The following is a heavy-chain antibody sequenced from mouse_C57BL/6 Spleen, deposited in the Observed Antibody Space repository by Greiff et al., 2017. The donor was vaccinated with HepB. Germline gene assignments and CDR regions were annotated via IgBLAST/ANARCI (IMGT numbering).Heavy chain of an antibody. CDR3: ARGNYGSLYAMDY. D-gene: IGHD1-1*01. CDR2: ISSGSSTI. V-gene: IGHV5-17*01. Sequence: EVQLQESGGGLVKPGGSLKLSCAASGFTFSDYGMHWVRQAPEKGLEWVAYISSGSSTIYYADTVKGRFTISRDNAKNTLFLQMTSLRSEDTAMYYCARGNYGSLYAMDYWGQGTSVTVSS. CDR1: GFTFSDYG. J-gene: IGHJ4*01.